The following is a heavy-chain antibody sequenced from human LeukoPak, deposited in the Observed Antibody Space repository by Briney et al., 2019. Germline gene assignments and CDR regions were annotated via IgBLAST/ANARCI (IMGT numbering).Heavy chain of an antibody. V-gene: IGHV1-69*04. Sequence: SVKVSCKASGGTFSSYAISWVRQAPGQGLEWMGRIIPILDIANYAQKFQGRVTITADKSTSTAYMELSSLRSEDTAVYYCARFTSVRTGYSFEYWGQGTLVTVSS. CDR2: IIPILDIA. D-gene: IGHD3-9*01. CDR1: GGTFSSYA. CDR3: ARFTSVRTGYSFEY. J-gene: IGHJ4*02.